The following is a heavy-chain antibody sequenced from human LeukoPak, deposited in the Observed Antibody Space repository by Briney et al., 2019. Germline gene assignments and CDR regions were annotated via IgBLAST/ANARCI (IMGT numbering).Heavy chain of an antibody. J-gene: IGHJ4*02. CDR2: INHSGST. CDR3: ARGDNYYDCRELDY. Sequence: SETLSLTCAVYGGSFSGYYWSWIRQPPGKGLEWIGEINHSGSTNYNPSLKSRVTISVDTSKNQFSLKLSSVTAADTAVYYCARGDNYYDCRELDYWGQGTLVTVSS. V-gene: IGHV4-34*01. D-gene: IGHD3-22*01. CDR1: GGSFSGYY.